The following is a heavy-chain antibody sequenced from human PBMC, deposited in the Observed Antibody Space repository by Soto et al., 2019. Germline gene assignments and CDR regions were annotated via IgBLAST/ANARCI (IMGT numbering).Heavy chain of an antibody. D-gene: IGHD3-16*01. Sequence: QVQLVQSGDEVKKPGASVKVSCKASGYIFVNYGIAWVRQAPGQGLEWMGWISTYTGNTHSATKIQGRLTMTTDTSTSTASMDLGSLTSDDPAVYYCVMLDNYVTPTPQDVWGQGTTVTVSS. CDR2: ISTYTGNT. V-gene: IGHV1-18*01. CDR1: GYIFVNYG. J-gene: IGHJ6*02. CDR3: VMLDNYVTPTPQDV.